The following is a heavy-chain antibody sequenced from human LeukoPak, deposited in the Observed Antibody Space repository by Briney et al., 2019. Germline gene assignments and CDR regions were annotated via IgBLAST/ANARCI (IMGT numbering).Heavy chain of an antibody. CDR1: GGSVRRGNYY. J-gene: IGHJ6*03. D-gene: IGHD6-6*01. CDR3: ARWSGSVTARNYYYYMDV. V-gene: IGHV4-61*02. Sequence: PSQTLFLTCTVSGGSVRRGNYYWTWIRQPAGSGLEWIGLIYTSGTTDYNPSLRTRVTISVDASRNQFSLNLSSVTAADTAVYYCARWSGSVTARNYYYYMDVWGEGTTVTVSS. CDR2: IYTSGTT.